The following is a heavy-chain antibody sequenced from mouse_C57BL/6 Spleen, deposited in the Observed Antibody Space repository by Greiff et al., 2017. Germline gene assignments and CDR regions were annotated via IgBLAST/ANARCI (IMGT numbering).Heavy chain of an antibody. CDR3: ARSTVVATGYFDY. CDR2: IDPSDSYS. J-gene: IGHJ2*01. D-gene: IGHD1-1*01. V-gene: IGHV1-50*01. CDR1: GYTFTSYW. Sequence: QVQLQQPGAELVKPGASVKLSCKASGYTFTSYWMQWVQQRPGQGLEWIGEIDPSDSYSNYNQKFKGKGTLTVDTSSSAAYMKLSSLKSEDSAVYYCARSTVVATGYFDYWGQGTTLTVSS.